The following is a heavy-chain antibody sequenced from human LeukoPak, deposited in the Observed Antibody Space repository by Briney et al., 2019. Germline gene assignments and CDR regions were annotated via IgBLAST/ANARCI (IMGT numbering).Heavy chain of an antibody. CDR1: LGSLRGYY. J-gene: IGHJ4*02. CDR2: INLIRIT. CDR3: AREEVGDDSSGTH. D-gene: IGHD3-22*01. Sequence: PGTLSLTCADYLGSLRGYYWRSIPQPPGKGREWIGEINLIRITNYNPSLKSRVTISVDTSKNQFSLKLSSVTAADTAVYYCAREEVGDDSSGTHWGEGTLVTVSS. V-gene: IGHV4-34*01.